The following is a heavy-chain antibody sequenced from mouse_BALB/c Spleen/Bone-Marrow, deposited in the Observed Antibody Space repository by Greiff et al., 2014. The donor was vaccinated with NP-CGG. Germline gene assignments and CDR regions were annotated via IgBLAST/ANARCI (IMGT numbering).Heavy chain of an antibody. CDR1: GYSFTGYY. V-gene: IGHV1S30*01. D-gene: IGHD2-10*02. J-gene: IGHJ3*01. CDR2: INPYSGGT. Sequence: EVQGVESGPELVKPGPSVKISCKASGYSFTGYYMYWVKQSHGKSLEWIGEINPYSGGTSYNQKFKGKATLTVDTSSSTAFMELHSLTSEDSLVYYCARQLYGNYAYWGQGTLVTVSA. CDR3: ARQLYGNYAY.